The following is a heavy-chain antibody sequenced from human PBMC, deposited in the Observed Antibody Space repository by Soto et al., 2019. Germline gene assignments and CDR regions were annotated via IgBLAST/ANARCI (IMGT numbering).Heavy chain of an antibody. J-gene: IGHJ4*02. V-gene: IGHV3-30-3*01. CDR3: VRLSFRTYHGCSRPQISVGS. D-gene: IGHD3-10*01. CDR1: GYSFSNYA. CDR2: ISYDGNTK. Sequence: QLQLVESGGGVVLSGRSLRLSCAVSAASGYSFSNYAMHWARQAPGKGLEWVAVISYDGNTKYYADSVAGRFTISRDNSKSTLYLEMNSLKPGNTAFYYCVRLSFRTYHGCSRPQISVGSWGQGNLV.